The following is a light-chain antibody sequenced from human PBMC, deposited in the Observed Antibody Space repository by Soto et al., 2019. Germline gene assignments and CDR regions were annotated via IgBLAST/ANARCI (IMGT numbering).Light chain of an antibody. CDR2: GAS. CDR3: QQYNRYER. V-gene: IGKV3-15*01. Sequence: EIGLPQSHSPLSLSPGERSTLSWTGSQSVSNNYLAWYQQKPGQAPRLLIFGASTRATGIPARFSGSGSVTEFALTISCLQPDDFATYYCQQYNRYERFGQGTKVDNK. J-gene: IGKJ1*01. CDR1: QSVSNN.